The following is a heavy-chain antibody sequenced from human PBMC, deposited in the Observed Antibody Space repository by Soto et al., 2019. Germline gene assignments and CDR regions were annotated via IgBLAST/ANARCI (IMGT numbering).Heavy chain of an antibody. Sequence: SETLSLTCTVSGGSISTYYWSWIRQPPGKGLEWIGYIFHTGSTNYNPSLKSRVTISVDSSKNHFSLKLSSVTAADTAVYYCARDHGDFYFDYWGQGTPVTVSS. J-gene: IGHJ4*02. CDR1: GGSISTYY. V-gene: IGHV4-59*01. D-gene: IGHD4-17*01. CDR2: IFHTGST. CDR3: ARDHGDFYFDY.